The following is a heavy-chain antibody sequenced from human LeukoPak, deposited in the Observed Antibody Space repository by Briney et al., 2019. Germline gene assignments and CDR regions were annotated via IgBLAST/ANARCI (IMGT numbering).Heavy chain of an antibody. V-gene: IGHV3-7*01. CDR3: ARAGYDILTGTLHAFDM. CDR2: INQDGSEK. J-gene: IGHJ3*02. Sequence: GGSLRLSCVASGFTYRTYWMDWVRQAPGKGLEWVANINQDGSEKYHVDSVKGRFSISRDNAKNSLYLQMNSLRGGDTAVYYCARAGYDILTGTLHAFDMWGQGTMVTVSS. CDR1: GFTYRTYW. D-gene: IGHD3-9*01.